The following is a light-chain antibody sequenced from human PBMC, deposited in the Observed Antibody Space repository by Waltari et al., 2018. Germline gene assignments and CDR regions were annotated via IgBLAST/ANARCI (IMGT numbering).Light chain of an antibody. Sequence: DIQLTQSPSSLSASVGDRVTITCQASQDISIYLNWYQQKPGKAPKLLIYDTSNLETGVPSRFSGRGSGTDFIFTISSLQPEDIATYYCQQYDSLPTFGPGTTVDIK. CDR3: QQYDSLPT. J-gene: IGKJ3*01. CDR2: DTS. V-gene: IGKV1-33*01. CDR1: QDISIY.